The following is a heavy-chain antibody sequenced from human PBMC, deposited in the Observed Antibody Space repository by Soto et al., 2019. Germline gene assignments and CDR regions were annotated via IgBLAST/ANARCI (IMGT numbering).Heavy chain of an antibody. CDR3: AREGREYCSSTSCYTWDFSY. D-gene: IGHD2-2*02. V-gene: IGHV1-46*01. CDR1: ADTFTSYY. CDR2: VNPNGGST. Sequence: ASVKVSCKAPADTFTSYYIHWVRQAPGHGLEWMGIVNPNGGSTRFAQTFQGRITMTTDTSTSTVYMELSSLRSEDTAVYYCAREGREYCSSTSCYTWDFSYWGQGTLVTVSS. J-gene: IGHJ4*02.